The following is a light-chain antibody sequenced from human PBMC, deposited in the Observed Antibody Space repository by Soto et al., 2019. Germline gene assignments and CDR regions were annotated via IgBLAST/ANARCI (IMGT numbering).Light chain of an antibody. Sequence: DIQMTQSPSSLSASVGDRVTITCRASQSISSYLNWYQQRPGKAPKLLMYDASTLQSGVPSRFSGSGFGTDFTLTISSLHPEDLATYYCQQSYSTPLTFVGGTKVEIK. J-gene: IGKJ4*01. CDR2: DAS. CDR1: QSISSY. CDR3: QQSYSTPLT. V-gene: IGKV1-39*01.